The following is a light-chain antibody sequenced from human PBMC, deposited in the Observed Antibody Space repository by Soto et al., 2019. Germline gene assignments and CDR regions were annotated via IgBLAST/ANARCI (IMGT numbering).Light chain of an antibody. CDR3: SSYTSRTTVV. CDR2: EVS. V-gene: IGLV2-14*01. CDR1: SSDVGRYNY. Sequence: QYALTQPASVSGSPGQSITISCTGNSSDVGRYNYVSWYQEYPGKAPKLIIFEVSIRPSGVSNRCSGSKSGTTASLTISGLQSEDEADYYCSSYTSRTTVVFGGGTKVTVL. J-gene: IGLJ2*01.